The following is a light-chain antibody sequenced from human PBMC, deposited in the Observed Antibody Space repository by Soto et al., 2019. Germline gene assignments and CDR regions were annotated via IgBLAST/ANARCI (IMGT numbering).Light chain of an antibody. CDR3: QQSDNAPVT. CDR2: AAS. Sequence: DIQMTQSPSSLSASVGDRVTITCRTSQTTIKYLNWYQQKPGKAPKLLIFAASSLYNEVPSRFSGSGSRTDFTLTIRNLQPEDFATYYCQQSDNAPVTFGGGTKVEIK. V-gene: IGKV1-39*01. CDR1: QTTIKY. J-gene: IGKJ4*01.